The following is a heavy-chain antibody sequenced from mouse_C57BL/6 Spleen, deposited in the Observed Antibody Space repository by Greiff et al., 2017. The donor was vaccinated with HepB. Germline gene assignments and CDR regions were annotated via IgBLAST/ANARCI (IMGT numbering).Heavy chain of an antibody. CDR2: IDPETGGT. CDR1: GYTFTDYE. CDR3: TRSNGVYAMDY. J-gene: IGHJ4*01. Sequence: QVQLKESGAELVRPGASVTLSCKASGYTFTDYEMHWVKQTPVHGLEWIGAIDPETGGTAYNQKFKGKAILTADKSSSTAYMELRSLTSEDSAVYYCTRSNGVYAMDYWGQGTSVTVSS. D-gene: IGHD2-5*01. V-gene: IGHV1-15*01.